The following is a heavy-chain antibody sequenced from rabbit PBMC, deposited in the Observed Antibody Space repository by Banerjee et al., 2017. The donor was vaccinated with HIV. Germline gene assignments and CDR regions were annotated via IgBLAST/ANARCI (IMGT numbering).Heavy chain of an antibody. CDR1: GFSFSSNYW. CDR2: IASGSVGST. J-gene: IGHJ3*01. CDR3: ARDGFGTGPDYDL. Sequence: QEQLVESGGGLGQPEGSLTLTCTASGFSFSSNYWLCWVRQAPGKGLEWIACIASGSVGSTYYASWVNGRFTISKTSSTTVTLQMTSLTAADTATYFCARDGFGTGPDYDLWGQGTLVTVS. D-gene: IGHD7-1*01. V-gene: IGHV1S45*01.